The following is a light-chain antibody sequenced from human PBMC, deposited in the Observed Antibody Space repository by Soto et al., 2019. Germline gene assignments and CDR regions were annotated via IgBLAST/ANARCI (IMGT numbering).Light chain of an antibody. CDR3: CSYAGSYVYV. J-gene: IGLJ1*01. CDR2: DVS. Sequence: QSALTQPRSVSGSPGQSVSISCTGTSSDVGGYNYVSWYQQHTGKAPKLMLHDVSKRPSGVPDRFSGSKSGNTASLTISGLQAEDEADYYCCSYAGSYVYVFGTGTKLTVL. V-gene: IGLV2-11*01. CDR1: SSDVGGYNY.